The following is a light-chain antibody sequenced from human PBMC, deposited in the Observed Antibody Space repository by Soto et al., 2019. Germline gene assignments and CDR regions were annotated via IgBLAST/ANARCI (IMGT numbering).Light chain of an antibody. CDR3: QQLNSYLLT. Sequence: DIQLTQSPSFLSASVGDRVTITCRASQGISSYLAWYQQKPGKAPKLLIYAASTLQSGVPSRFGGSGSGTEFTLTISSLQPEDFATYYCQQLNSYLLTFGGGTKVDIK. J-gene: IGKJ4*01. CDR2: AAS. CDR1: QGISSY. V-gene: IGKV1-9*01.